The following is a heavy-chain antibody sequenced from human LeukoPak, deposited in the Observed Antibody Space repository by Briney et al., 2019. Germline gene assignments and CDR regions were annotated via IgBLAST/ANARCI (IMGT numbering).Heavy chain of an antibody. J-gene: IGHJ4*02. CDR1: GGSFSAFH. Sequence: SETLSLTCAVYGGSFSAFHWNWIRQSPAKGREWLGEMKQSGTPRYNPSLQSRVTISVDKSKNQFSLNVRSVTAADTAVYYCASRPFLYGFRTYFDNWAQGTLVTVSS. D-gene: IGHD3-10*01. CDR3: ASRPFLYGFRTYFDN. CDR2: MKQSGTP. V-gene: IGHV4-34*01.